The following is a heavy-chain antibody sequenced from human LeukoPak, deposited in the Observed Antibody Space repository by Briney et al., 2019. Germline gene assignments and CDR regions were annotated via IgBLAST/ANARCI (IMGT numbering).Heavy chain of an antibody. V-gene: IGHV4-38-2*01. J-gene: IGHJ4*02. CDR3: ARLGYCSSTSWYFES. CDR1: GYPISSPYY. D-gene: IGHD2-2*01. Sequence: SETLSLTCVVSGYPISSPYYWGWVRQPPGKGPECIGSIHHTGSSYYNPSLQSRVTISIDTSRNQFSLKLRFLSAADTAVYYCARLGYCSSTSWYFESWGQGTLVTVSS. CDR2: IHHTGSS.